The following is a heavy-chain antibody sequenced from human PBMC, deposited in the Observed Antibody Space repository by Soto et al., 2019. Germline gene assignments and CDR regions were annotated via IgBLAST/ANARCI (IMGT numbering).Heavy chain of an antibody. CDR1: GFTFDDYA. V-gene: IGHV3-9*01. Sequence: PGGSLRLSCAASGFTFDDYAMHWVRQAPGKGLEWVSGISWNSGSIGYADSVKGRFTISRDNAKNSLYLQMNSLGAEDTALYYCAKDDEAEVGAFDIWGQGTMVTVSS. CDR2: ISWNSGSI. CDR3: AKDDEAEVGAFDI. J-gene: IGHJ3*02.